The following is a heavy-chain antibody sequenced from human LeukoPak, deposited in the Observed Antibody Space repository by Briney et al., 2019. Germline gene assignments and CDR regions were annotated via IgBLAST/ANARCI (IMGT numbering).Heavy chain of an antibody. D-gene: IGHD1-20*01. Sequence: KPSETLSLTCTVSGGSISSYYWSWIRQPPGKGLEWIGYIFNSGSTNYNPSLKSRVTISLDTSKNQFSLKLSSVTAADTAVYYCARDGDNWNLDYWGQGTLVTVSS. CDR1: GGSISSYY. CDR3: ARDGDNWNLDY. CDR2: IFNSGST. J-gene: IGHJ4*02. V-gene: IGHV4-4*08.